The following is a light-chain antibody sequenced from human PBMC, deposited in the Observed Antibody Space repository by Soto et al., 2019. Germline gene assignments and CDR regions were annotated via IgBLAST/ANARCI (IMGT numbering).Light chain of an antibody. CDR3: SSYTSSSTLYV. CDR1: SSDGGAYNY. CDR2: EVS. V-gene: IGLV2-14*01. Sequence: QSALTQPASVSGSPEQSITISCTGTSSDGGAYNYVSWYQQHPGKAPKLMIYEVSNRPSGVSNRFSGSKSGNTASLTISGLQAEDEADYYCSSYTSSSTLYVFGTGTKVTVL. J-gene: IGLJ1*01.